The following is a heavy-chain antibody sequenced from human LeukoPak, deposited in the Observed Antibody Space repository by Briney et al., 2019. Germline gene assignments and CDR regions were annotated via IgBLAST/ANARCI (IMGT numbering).Heavy chain of an antibody. CDR1: GGSFSNYY. V-gene: IGHV4-34*01. CDR3: ARGQVPAARGYNWFDP. D-gene: IGHD2-2*01. CDR2: INDSGRI. J-gene: IGHJ5*02. Sequence: PSETLSLTCAVYGGSFSNYYWSWIRQPPGKGLEWIGEINDSGRINYNPSLKSRVTISVDTSKKQFSLRLTSMIAADTALYYCARGQVPAARGYNWFDPWGQGTLVTVSS.